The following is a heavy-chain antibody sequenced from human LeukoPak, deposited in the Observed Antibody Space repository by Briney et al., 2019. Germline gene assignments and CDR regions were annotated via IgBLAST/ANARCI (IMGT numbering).Heavy chain of an antibody. CDR2: INSDGSST. J-gene: IGHJ4*02. V-gene: IGHV3-74*01. CDR3: ARDSYSSGAHFDY. Sequence: GGSLRLSCAASGFTFSSYWMHWVRQAPGKGLVWVLRINSDGSSTSYADSVKGRFTISRDNAKNTLYLQMNSLRAEDTAVYYCARDSYSSGAHFDYWGQGTLVTVSS. D-gene: IGHD6-19*01. CDR1: GFTFSSYW.